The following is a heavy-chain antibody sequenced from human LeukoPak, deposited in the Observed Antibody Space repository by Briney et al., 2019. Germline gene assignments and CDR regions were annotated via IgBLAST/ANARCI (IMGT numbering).Heavy chain of an antibody. Sequence: ASVKVSCKVSGYTLTELSMHWVRQAPGKGLEWMGGFDPEDGETIYAQKFQGRVTMTEDTSIDTAYMELSSLRSEDTAVYYCATDQVRYYGSGSYQPYYYYGMDVWGQGTTVTVSS. CDR1: GYTLTELS. CDR2: FDPEDGET. V-gene: IGHV1-24*01. D-gene: IGHD3-10*01. CDR3: ATDQVRYYGSGSYQPYYYYGMDV. J-gene: IGHJ6*02.